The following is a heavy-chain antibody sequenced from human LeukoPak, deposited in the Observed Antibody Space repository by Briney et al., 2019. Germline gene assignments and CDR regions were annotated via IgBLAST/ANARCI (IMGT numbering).Heavy chain of an antibody. Sequence: GGSLRLSCAASGFTFSSYGMHSVRQAPGRGLEWVAIIWYDGSNRYYADSVKGRFTISRDNSKNTLYLQMNSLRAEDTAVYYCARNWGDHFDWLHDYWGQGTLVTVSS. CDR1: GFTFSSYG. CDR3: ARNWGDHFDWLHDY. V-gene: IGHV3-33*08. J-gene: IGHJ4*02. D-gene: IGHD3-9*01. CDR2: IWYDGSNR.